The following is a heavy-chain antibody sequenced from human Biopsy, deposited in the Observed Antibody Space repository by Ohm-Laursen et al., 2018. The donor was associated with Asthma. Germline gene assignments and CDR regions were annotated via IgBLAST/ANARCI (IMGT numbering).Heavy chain of an antibody. CDR3: VRDGTDDAFDI. J-gene: IGHJ3*02. V-gene: IGHV3-30*01. Sequence: SLRLSCSAAGFSFSNFAIHWVRQAPGKGLEWVGVISKDASTQGYADSVKGRFTMARDNSKNTLDLQMNSLREEDTAVYYCVRDGTDDAFDIWGQGTVVSVSS. D-gene: IGHD1-1*01. CDR2: ISKDASTQ. CDR1: GFSFSNFA.